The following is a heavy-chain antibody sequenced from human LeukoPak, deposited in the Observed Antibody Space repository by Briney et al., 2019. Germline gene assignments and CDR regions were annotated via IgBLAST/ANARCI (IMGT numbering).Heavy chain of an antibody. CDR2: IYYSGST. V-gene: IGHV4-59*01. Sequence: SETLSLTCTVSGGSFSSYYWSWIRQPPGKGLEGIGYIYYSGSTNYNPSLKSRVTISVDTSKNQFSLKLSSVTAADTAVYYCARWRLGVVTPHFDYWGQGTLVTVSS. CDR3: ARWRLGVVTPHFDY. CDR1: GGSFSSYY. J-gene: IGHJ4*02. D-gene: IGHD4-23*01.